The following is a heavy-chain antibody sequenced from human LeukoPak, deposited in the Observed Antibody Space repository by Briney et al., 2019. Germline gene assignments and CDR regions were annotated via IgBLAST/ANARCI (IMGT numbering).Heavy chain of an antibody. CDR3: ARGEDCTNGVCYTSWFDP. Sequence: SETLPLTCTVSGGSISSGGYYWSWIRQHPGKGLEWIGYIYYSGSTYYNPSLKSRVTISVDTSKNQFSLKLSSVTAADTAVYYCARGEDCTNGVCYTSWFDPWGQGTLVTVSS. J-gene: IGHJ5*02. CDR2: IYYSGST. V-gene: IGHV4-31*03. CDR1: GGSISSGGYY. D-gene: IGHD2-8*01.